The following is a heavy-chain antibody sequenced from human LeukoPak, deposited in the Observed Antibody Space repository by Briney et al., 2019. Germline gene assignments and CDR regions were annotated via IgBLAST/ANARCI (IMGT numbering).Heavy chain of an antibody. CDR3: ARAVQLEPTTGHNWFDP. CDR2: INAYNGNT. Sequence: ASVKVSCKASGYTFTSYGISWVRQATGQGLEWMGLINAYNGNTNYAQKLQGRVTMTTDTSTSTAYMELRSLRSDDTAVYYCARAVQLEPTTGHNWFDPWGQGTLVTVSS. V-gene: IGHV1-18*04. J-gene: IGHJ5*02. CDR1: GYTFTSYG. D-gene: IGHD1-1*01.